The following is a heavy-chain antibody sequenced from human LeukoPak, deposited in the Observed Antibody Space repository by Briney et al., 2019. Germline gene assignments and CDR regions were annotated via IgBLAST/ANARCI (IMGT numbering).Heavy chain of an antibody. CDR2: ISAYNGNT. CDR3: ARENSGYDPKSFDY. Sequence: ASVKVSCKVSGHTLTEISMHWVRQAPGKGLEWMGWISAYNGNTNYAQKLQGRVTMTTDTSTSTAYMELRSLRSDDTAVYYCARENSGYDPKSFDYWGQGTLVTVSS. D-gene: IGHD5-12*01. CDR1: GHTLTEIS. V-gene: IGHV1-18*01. J-gene: IGHJ4*02.